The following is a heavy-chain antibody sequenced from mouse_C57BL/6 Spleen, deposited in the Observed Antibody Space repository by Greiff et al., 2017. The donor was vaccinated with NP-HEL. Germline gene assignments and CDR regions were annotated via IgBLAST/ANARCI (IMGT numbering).Heavy chain of an antibody. CDR3: ARHDYYGSSYGAMDY. D-gene: IGHD1-1*01. V-gene: IGHV1-59*01. J-gene: IGHJ4*01. CDR2: IDPSSLHT. CDR1: VYTFPPTC. Sequence: VQLQQSGAELVIPGTSVKLSCKASVYTFPPTCLPFSPPIPLQVLEFILLIDPSSLHTNYNQKFKGKATLTVDTSSSTAYMQLSSLTSEDSAVYYCARHDYYGSSYGAMDYWGQGTSVTVS.